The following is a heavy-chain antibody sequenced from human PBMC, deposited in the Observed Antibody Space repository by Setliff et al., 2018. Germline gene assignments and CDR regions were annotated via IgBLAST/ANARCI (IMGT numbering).Heavy chain of an antibody. Sequence: ETLSLTCGVSGVSITSGHYWGWIRQSPGKGLEWLATIHQRGRTYYNPSLSSRVTISLDTSKNHFSLKLRSVTAEDSAVYYCASPGRDNLDSPFDAFDIWGQGTKVTVSS. D-gene: IGHD3-3*01. J-gene: IGHJ3*02. CDR1: GVSITSGHY. CDR2: IHQRGRT. V-gene: IGHV4-38-2*01. CDR3: ASPGRDNLDSPFDAFDI.